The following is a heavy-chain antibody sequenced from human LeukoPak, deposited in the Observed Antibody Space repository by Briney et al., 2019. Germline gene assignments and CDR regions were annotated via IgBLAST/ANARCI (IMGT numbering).Heavy chain of an antibody. CDR2: ISGSGGST. CDR1: GFTFSSYG. CDR3: AKGRGWEASYYYYYMDV. Sequence: GGSLRLSCAASGFTFSSYGMSWVRQAPGKGLEWVSAISGSGGSTYYADSVKGRFTISRDNPKNTLYLQMNSLRAEDTAVYYCAKGRGWEASYYYYYMDVWGKGTTVTISS. J-gene: IGHJ6*03. D-gene: IGHD1-26*01. V-gene: IGHV3-23*01.